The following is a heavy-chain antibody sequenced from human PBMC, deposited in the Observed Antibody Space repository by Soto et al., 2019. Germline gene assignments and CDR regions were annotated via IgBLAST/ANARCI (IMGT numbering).Heavy chain of an antibody. Sequence: QVQLQESGPGLVKPSGTLSLTCAVSGGSISSSYWWSWVRQPPGKGLEWIGEIYHSGNTNYNPSLRSRVTISVDKSENQFSLNLNSVTAADTAVYYCARFAMATMLDYWGQGTPVTVSS. V-gene: IGHV4-4*02. CDR2: IYHSGNT. D-gene: IGHD5-12*01. J-gene: IGHJ4*02. CDR1: GGSISSSYW. CDR3: ARFAMATMLDY.